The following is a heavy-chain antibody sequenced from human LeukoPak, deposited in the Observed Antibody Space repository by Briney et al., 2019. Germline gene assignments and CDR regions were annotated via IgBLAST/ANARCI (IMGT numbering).Heavy chain of an antibody. J-gene: IGHJ4*02. Sequence: GVSLRLSCAASLFAFRVYEMKGVRQAPGKGLEGGSDICCSDTKTYYADSVTGRFTISRDNARNSLYLQMNSLRAEDTALYYCTTLGYHLDSWGQGTLVTVSS. CDR1: LFAFRVYE. D-gene: IGHD3-22*01. CDR3: TTLGYHLDS. CDR2: ICCSDTKT. V-gene: IGHV3-48*03.